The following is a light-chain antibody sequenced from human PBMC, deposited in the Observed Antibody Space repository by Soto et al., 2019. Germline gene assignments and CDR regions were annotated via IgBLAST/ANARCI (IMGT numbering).Light chain of an antibody. V-gene: IGLV1-40*01. CDR1: NSNIGAGYD. J-gene: IGLJ3*02. CDR3: QSQDGSLSVSV. Sequence: QSVLTQPPSVSGAPGQRVTVSCTGSNSNIGAGYDVHWYQQLPRIAPKLLIYGNNIRPSGVPDRFSGSKFATSAYLTISGLQAEDEAEYYCQSQDGSLSVSVFGGGTKVTVL. CDR2: GNN.